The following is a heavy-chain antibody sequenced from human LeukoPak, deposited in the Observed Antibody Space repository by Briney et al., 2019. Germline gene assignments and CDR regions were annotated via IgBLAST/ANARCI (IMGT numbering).Heavy chain of an antibody. CDR3: ARGWLVMGYFDY. D-gene: IGHD6-19*01. CDR2: ISSNGGST. Sequence: GGSLRLSCAASGFTFSSYAMHWVRQAPGKGLEYVSAISSNGGSTYYANSVKGRFTISRDNSKNTLYLQMGGLRAEDMAVYYCARGWLVMGYFDYWGQGTLVTVSS. CDR1: GFTFSSYA. J-gene: IGHJ4*02. V-gene: IGHV3-64*01.